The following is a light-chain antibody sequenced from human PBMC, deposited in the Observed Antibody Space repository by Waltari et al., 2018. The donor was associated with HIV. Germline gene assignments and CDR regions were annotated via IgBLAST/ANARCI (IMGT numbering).Light chain of an antibody. Sequence: QSALTQPASVSGSPGQSITISCTGTSSDVGIYNYVSWYRQHSGKAPKLMIYDVSNRPSGVSNRVACSKSGNTASLTISGLQAEDEADYYCSSYTTSSTYVFGTGTKVTVL. CDR3: SSYTTSSTYV. CDR2: DVS. CDR1: SSDVGIYNY. J-gene: IGLJ1*01. V-gene: IGLV2-14*03.